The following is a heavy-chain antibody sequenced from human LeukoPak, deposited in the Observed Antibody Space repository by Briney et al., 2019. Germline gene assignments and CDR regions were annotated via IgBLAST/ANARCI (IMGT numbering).Heavy chain of an antibody. CDR2: IYYSGST. CDR1: GGSISSYY. J-gene: IGHJ3*02. Sequence: PSETLSLTCTVSGGSISSYYWSWIRQPPGKGLEWIGYIYYSGSTNYNPSLKSRVTISVDTSKNQFSLKLSSVTAADTAVYYCARDSGGDSSSELHAFDIWGQGTMVTVSS. D-gene: IGHD6-6*01. V-gene: IGHV4-59*01. CDR3: ARDSGGDSSSELHAFDI.